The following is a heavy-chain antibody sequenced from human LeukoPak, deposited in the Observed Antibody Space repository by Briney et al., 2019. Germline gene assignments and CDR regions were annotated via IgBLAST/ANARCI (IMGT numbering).Heavy chain of an antibody. V-gene: IGHV4-59*01. Sequence: PSETLSLTCSVSVGSISSYYWSWIRQPPGKGLEWIGYIHYSGNTNYNPSLKSRVTISVDTSKNQFSLKLSSVTAADTAVYYCARQGVCSSTSCYRSGVDVWGHGTTVTVSS. D-gene: IGHD2-2*01. CDR1: VGSISSYY. CDR2: IHYSGNT. CDR3: ARQGVCSSTSCYRSGVDV. J-gene: IGHJ6*02.